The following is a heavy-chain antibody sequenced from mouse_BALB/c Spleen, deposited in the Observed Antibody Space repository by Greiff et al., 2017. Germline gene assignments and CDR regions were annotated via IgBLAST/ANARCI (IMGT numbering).Heavy chain of an antibody. D-gene: IGHD2-14*01. Sequence: QVQLQQSGPELVKPGASVKMSCKASGYTFTDYVIGWVKQRTGQGLEWIGEIYPGSGSTYYNEKFKGKATLTADKSSNTAYMQLSSLTSEDSAVYFCAISYYRYDEGYFDVWGAGTTVTVSS. CDR1: GYTFTDYV. V-gene: IGHV1-81*01. CDR3: AISYYRYDEGYFDV. CDR2: IYPGSGST. J-gene: IGHJ1*01.